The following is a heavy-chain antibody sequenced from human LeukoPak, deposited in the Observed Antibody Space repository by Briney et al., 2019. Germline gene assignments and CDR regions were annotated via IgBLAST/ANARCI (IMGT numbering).Heavy chain of an antibody. Sequence: GGSLRLSCAASGFTFSDYYMSWVRQAPGKGLEWVSAISGSGGSTYYADSVKGRFTISRDNSKNTLYLQMNSLRAEDTAVYSCAKDSSGWYAFDIWGQGTMVTVSS. J-gene: IGHJ3*02. V-gene: IGHV3-23*01. CDR2: ISGSGGST. CDR3: AKDSSGWYAFDI. D-gene: IGHD6-19*01. CDR1: GFTFSDYY.